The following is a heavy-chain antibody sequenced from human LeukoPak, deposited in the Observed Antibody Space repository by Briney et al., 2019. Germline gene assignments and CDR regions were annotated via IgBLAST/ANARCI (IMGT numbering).Heavy chain of an antibody. CDR3: ARDLGGRWSPADAAGPYWYFDL. Sequence: PSETLSLTCTVSGGSISSSSYYWGWIRQPPGKGLEWIGSIHYSGSIYYNPSLKSRVTISVDTSKNQFSVKLSSVTAADTAMYYCARDLGGRWSPADAAGPYWYFDLWGRGTLVTVSS. CDR2: IHYSGSI. V-gene: IGHV4-39*07. D-gene: IGHD4-23*01. CDR1: GGSISSSSYY. J-gene: IGHJ2*01.